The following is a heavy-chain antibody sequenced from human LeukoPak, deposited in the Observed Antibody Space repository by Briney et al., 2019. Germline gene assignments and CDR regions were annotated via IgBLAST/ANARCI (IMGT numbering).Heavy chain of an antibody. V-gene: IGHV1-8*01. CDR3: ARWGPLIVVVPAARGDYYYGMDV. CDR1: GYTFTSYD. Sequence: GASVKVSCKASGYTFTSYDINWVRQATEQGLEWMGWMNPNSGNTGYAQKFQGRVTMTRNTSISTAYMELSSLRSEDTAVYYCARWGPLIVVVPAARGDYYYGMDVWGQGTTVTVSS. J-gene: IGHJ6*02. D-gene: IGHD2-2*01. CDR2: MNPNSGNT.